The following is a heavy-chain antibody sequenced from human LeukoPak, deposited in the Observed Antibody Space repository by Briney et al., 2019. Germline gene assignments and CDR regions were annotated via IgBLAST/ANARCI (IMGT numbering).Heavy chain of an antibody. CDR2: IYYTGST. Sequence: SETLSLTCTVSGGSISGHYWSWTRQPPGKGLEWIGYIYYTGSTNYNPSLMSRVTISADTSKNQFFLKVSSVTAADTALYYCARGPSYYYMQVWGKGATVTVSS. J-gene: IGHJ6*03. V-gene: IGHV4-59*11. CDR1: GGSISGHY. CDR3: ARGPSYYYMQV.